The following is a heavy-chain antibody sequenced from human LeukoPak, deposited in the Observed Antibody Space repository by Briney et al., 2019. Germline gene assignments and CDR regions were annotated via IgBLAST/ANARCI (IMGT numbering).Heavy chain of an antibody. J-gene: IGHJ4*02. Sequence: SETLSLTCTVSGGSMTGYYWAWIRQPPGKRLEWIGYVHSSGGTKYNPSLKSRVTVSIDMSKNQFSLKLSSVTVADTAVDDCARAGVRISGGRDCYSDYFDFWGQGIMVTVSS. D-gene: IGHD2-21*02. CDR3: ARAGVRISGGRDCYSDYFDF. V-gene: IGHV4-59*01. CDR2: VHSSGGT. CDR1: GGSMTGYY.